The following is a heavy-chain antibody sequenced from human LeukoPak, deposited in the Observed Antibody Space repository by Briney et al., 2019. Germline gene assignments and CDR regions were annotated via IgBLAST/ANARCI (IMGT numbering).Heavy chain of an antibody. CDR2: INWNGGST. J-gene: IGHJ4*02. D-gene: IGHD3-16*02. CDR3: ARGIYDYVWGSYRFDY. V-gene: IGHV3-20*04. CDR1: GFTFDDYG. Sequence: GGSLRLSCAASGFTFDDYGMSWVRQAPGKGLEWVSGINWNGGSTGYADSVKGRFTISRDNAKNSLYPQMNSLRAEDTALYYCARGIYDYVWGSYRFDYWGQGTLVTVSS.